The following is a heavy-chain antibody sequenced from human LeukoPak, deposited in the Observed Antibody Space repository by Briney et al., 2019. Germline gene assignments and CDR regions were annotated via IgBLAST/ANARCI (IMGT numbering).Heavy chain of an antibody. D-gene: IGHD3-22*01. CDR1: GYTLTELS. CDR2: FDPEDGET. Sequence: ASVKVSCKVSGYTLTELSMHWVRQAPGKGLEWMGGFDPEDGETIYAQKFQGRVTMTEDTSTDTAYMELSSLRSEDTAVYYCATDHDNSGYYSGDCWGQGTLVTVSS. J-gene: IGHJ4*02. CDR3: ATDHDNSGYYSGDC. V-gene: IGHV1-24*01.